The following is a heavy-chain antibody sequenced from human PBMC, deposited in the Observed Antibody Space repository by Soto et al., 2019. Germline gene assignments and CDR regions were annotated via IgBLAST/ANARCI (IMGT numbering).Heavy chain of an antibody. D-gene: IGHD2-15*01. CDR3: ATRSGYYYYGMDV. V-gene: IGHV1-58*01. CDR2: IVVGSGNT. CDR1: GFTFTSSA. Sequence: SVKVSCKASGFTFTSSAVQWVRRARGQRLEWIGWIVVGSGNTNYAQKFQERVTITRDMSTSTAYMELSSLRSEATAVYYCATRSGYYYYGMDVWGQGTTVTVSS. J-gene: IGHJ6*02.